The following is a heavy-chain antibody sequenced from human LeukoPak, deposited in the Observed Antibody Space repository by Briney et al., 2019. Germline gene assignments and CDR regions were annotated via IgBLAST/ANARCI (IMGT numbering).Heavy chain of an antibody. D-gene: IGHD6-19*01. J-gene: IGHJ4*02. CDR3: ANKGVPIGSGWYAY. Sequence: PGGSLRLSCAASGFTFSGSAMHWVRQASGKGLEWVGRIRSKANSYATAYAASVKGRFTISRDDSKNTAYLQMNSLRAEDTAVYYCANKGVPIGSGWYAYWVQGTLVTVSS. V-gene: IGHV3-73*01. CDR1: GFTFSGSA. CDR2: IRSKANSYAT.